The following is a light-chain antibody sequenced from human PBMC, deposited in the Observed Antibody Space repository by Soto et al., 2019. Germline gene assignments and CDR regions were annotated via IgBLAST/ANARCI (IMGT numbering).Light chain of an antibody. CDR3: QQYGSL. Sequence: EIVLTQSPGTLSLSPGERATLSCRASQSVSSSYLAWYQQKPGQAPRLLIYGASSRATGIPDRFSGSGSGTDFTLTISRLELEDFAVYYCQQYGSLFGPGTKVDIK. V-gene: IGKV3-20*01. CDR1: QSVSSSY. CDR2: GAS. J-gene: IGKJ3*01.